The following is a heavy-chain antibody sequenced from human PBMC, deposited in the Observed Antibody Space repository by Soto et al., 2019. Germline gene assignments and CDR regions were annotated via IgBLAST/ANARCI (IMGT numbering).Heavy chain of an antibody. CDR1: GGPISSSSYY. D-gene: IGHD2-15*01. CDR3: ARHTPAISISDH. J-gene: IGHJ4*02. CDR2: IYYSGST. Sequence: QLQLQESGPGLVKPSETLSLTCTVSGGPISSSSYYWGWIRQPPGKRLEWIGSIYYSGSTYYNPSLKSRVTISVDTSKNQFSLKLSSVTAADTAVYYCARHTPAISISDHWGQGTLVTVSS. V-gene: IGHV4-39*01.